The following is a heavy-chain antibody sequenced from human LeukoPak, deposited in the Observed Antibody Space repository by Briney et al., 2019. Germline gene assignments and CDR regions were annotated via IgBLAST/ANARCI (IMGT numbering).Heavy chain of an antibody. Sequence: GASVKVSCKASGYTFTTYGISWVRQAPGQGLEWMGWISPYNGNTNYAQKLQGRVTMTTDTSTSTAYMELRSLRSDDTALYYCARAPGKDCTGGSCYSLPYYWGQGTLVTVCS. CDR1: GYTFTTYG. CDR2: ISPYNGNT. D-gene: IGHD2-15*01. J-gene: IGHJ4*02. CDR3: ARAPGKDCTGGSCYSLPYY. V-gene: IGHV1-18*01.